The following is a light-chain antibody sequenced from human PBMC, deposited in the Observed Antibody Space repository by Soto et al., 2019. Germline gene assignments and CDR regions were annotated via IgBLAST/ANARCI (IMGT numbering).Light chain of an antibody. Sequence: SVLTQPASVSGSPGQSITSSWTGTSSGVGGYNYVSWFQHHPGKAPKLIIYDVSYRPSGVSNRFSGSKSGDTASLTISGLQAEDEADYYCSSFTNTITRYAFGTGTRSPS. J-gene: IGLJ1*01. CDR2: DVS. CDR1: SSGVGGYNY. CDR3: SSFTNTITRYA. V-gene: IGLV2-14*01.